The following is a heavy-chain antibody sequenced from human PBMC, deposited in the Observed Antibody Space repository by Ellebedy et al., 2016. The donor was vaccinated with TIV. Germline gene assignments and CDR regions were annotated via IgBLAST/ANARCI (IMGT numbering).Heavy chain of an antibody. CDR3: ARTDGSGWAFDS. V-gene: IGHV2-70*11. CDR2: FDWDDDK. CDR1: GFSLSTTRVS. J-gene: IGHJ4*02. D-gene: IGHD6-19*01. Sequence: SGPTLVKPTQTLTLTCTFSGFSLSTTRVSVSWLRQPPGKALEWLARFDWDDDKYFNTSLRTRLPISKDTSKNHVVLAMTNMDPVDTATYYCARTDGSGWAFDSWGQGTLVTVSS.